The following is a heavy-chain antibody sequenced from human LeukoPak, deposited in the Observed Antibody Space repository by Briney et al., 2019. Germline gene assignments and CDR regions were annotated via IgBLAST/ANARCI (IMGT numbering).Heavy chain of an antibody. CDR2: ISGSGGST. J-gene: IGHJ6*02. CDR3: AKNRRYYYYDMDV. V-gene: IGHV3-23*01. Sequence: PGGSLRLSCAVSGFTFSTYGMSWVRQAPGKGLEWVSVISGSGGSTYYADSVKGRFTISRDNSKNTLYLQMNSLRVEDTAVYYCAKNRRYYYYDMDVWGQGTTVTVAS. CDR1: GFTFSTYG.